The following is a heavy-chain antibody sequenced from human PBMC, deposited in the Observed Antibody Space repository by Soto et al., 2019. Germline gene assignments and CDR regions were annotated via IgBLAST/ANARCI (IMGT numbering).Heavy chain of an antibody. CDR1: GFSLTTAGAG. D-gene: IGHD4-4*01. CDR3: AHRGSGNSQRDNWLDP. J-gene: IGHJ5*02. CDR2: IYWNDDT. V-gene: IGHV2-5*01. Sequence: SGPTLVNPTQTLTLTCTFSGFSLTTAGAGVGWIRQPPGKALEWLALIYWNDDTRYSPSLKSRLTITKDTSKNQVVLRMTNMDPVDTATYYCAHRGSGNSQRDNWLDPCGQGILVTVSP.